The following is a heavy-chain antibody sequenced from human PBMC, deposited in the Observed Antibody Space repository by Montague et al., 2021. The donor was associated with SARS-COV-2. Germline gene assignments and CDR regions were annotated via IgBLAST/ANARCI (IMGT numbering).Heavy chain of an antibody. V-gene: IGHV4-59*12. CDR3: ARFRIWNHLYGMDG. CDR1: GGSFSPYY. D-gene: IGHD2-15*01. J-gene: IGHJ6*02. Sequence: SETLSLTCSVSGGSFSPYYWTWIRQTPGKGLEWIGYVSHTGSTNXXPSLQSRVSMFVDSSKSQFSLELSSVTAADTAIYYCARFRIWNHLYGMDGWGQGTTVIVSS. CDR2: VSHTGST.